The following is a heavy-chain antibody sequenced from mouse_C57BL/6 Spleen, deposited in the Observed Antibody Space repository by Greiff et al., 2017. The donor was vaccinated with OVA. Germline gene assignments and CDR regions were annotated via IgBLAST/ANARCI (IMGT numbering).Heavy chain of an antibody. V-gene: IGHV5-9-1*02. CDR1: GFTFSSDA. J-gene: IGHJ3*01. CDR3: TRGDYRKRFAY. Sequence: EVKLMESGAGLVKPGGSLKLSCAASGFTFSSDAMSWVSQTPEKRLEWVAYISSGGDYTYYEETVKGRVTISRDTARNTLYLQMSSLKSEDTAMYYCTRGDYRKRFAYGGQGTLVTVSA. D-gene: IGHD2-14*01. CDR2: ISSGGDYT.